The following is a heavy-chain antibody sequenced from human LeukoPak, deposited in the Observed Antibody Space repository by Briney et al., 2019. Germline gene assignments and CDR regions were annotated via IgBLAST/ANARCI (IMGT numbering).Heavy chain of an antibody. D-gene: IGHD3-10*01. CDR2: IWYDGSNK. J-gene: IGHJ6*04. CDR3: ARGDGGLWFGELFGYYYGMDV. Sequence: GGSLRLSCAASGFTFSSYGMHRVRQAPGKGLEWVAVIWYDGSNKYYADSVKGRFTISRDNSKNTLYLQMNSLRAEDTAVYYCARGDGGLWFGELFGYYYGMDVWGKGTTVTVSS. CDR1: GFTFSSYG. V-gene: IGHV3-33*01.